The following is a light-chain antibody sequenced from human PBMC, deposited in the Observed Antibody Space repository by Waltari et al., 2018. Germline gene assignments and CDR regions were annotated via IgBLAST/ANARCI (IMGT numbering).Light chain of an antibody. CDR1: SGSFSSTSY. CDR2: KTN. Sequence: QTVVTQEPSLSVSPGGTVTLTCALSSGSFSSTSYVSWYQQSPGQTPRTLVYKTNTRPNGVPDRFSGSILGSEAALTITCAQADDESNYYCLVYMGSGIWVFGGGTKLTV. J-gene: IGLJ3*02. V-gene: IGLV8-61*01. CDR3: LVYMGSGIWV.